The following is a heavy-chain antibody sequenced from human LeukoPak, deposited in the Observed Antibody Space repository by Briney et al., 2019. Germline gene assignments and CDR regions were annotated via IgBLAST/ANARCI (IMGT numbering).Heavy chain of an antibody. CDR2: IRYDGSNK. V-gene: IGHV3-30*02. CDR1: GFTFSSYG. J-gene: IGHJ6*03. CDR3: ARGGENYGGNPGDYYYYMDV. D-gene: IGHD4-23*01. Sequence: GGSLRLSCAASGFTFSSYGMHWVRQAPGKGLEWVAFIRYDGSNKYYADSVKGRFTISRDNSKNTLYLQMNSLRAEDTAVYYCARGGENYGGNPGDYYYYMDVWGKGTTVTVSS.